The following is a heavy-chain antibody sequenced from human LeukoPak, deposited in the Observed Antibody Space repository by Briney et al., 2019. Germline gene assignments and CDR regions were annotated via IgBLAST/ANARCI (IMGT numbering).Heavy chain of an antibody. CDR1: GFTFSSYG. CDR3: AKDRGSGWYPKRNYFDY. CDR2: ISYDGSNK. J-gene: IGHJ4*02. D-gene: IGHD6-19*01. V-gene: IGHV3-30*18. Sequence: GGSLRLSCAVSGFTFSSYGMHWVRQAPGKGLEWVAVISYDGSNKYYADSVKGRFTISRDNSKNTLYLQMNSLRAEDTAVYYCAKDRGSGWYPKRNYFDYWGQGTLVTVSS.